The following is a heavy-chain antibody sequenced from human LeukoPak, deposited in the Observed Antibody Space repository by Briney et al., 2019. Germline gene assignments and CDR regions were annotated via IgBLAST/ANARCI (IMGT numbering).Heavy chain of an antibody. CDR2: TSNDGSNK. CDR3: AKVSGGYYGSGDFDY. CDR1: GFTFSDYG. Sequence: GRSLRLSCAASGFTFSDYGMHWVRQAPGKGLEWVAVTSNDGSNKYYADSVKGRFTISRDNSKNTLYLQMNSLRAEDTAVYYCAKVSGGYYGSGDFDYWGQGTLVTVSS. D-gene: IGHD3-10*01. J-gene: IGHJ4*02. V-gene: IGHV3-30*18.